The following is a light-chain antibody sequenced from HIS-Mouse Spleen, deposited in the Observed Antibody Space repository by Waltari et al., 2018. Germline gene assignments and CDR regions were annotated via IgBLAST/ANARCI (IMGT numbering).Light chain of an antibody. CDR3: QTWGPVV. J-gene: IGLJ2*01. Sequence: QLVLTQSPSASASLGASVKLTCTLSSGHSSYAIAWHQQQPEKGPRYLMKLNSDGSHSKGDGIPDRFSGSSSGAERYRTISSLQSEDEADYYCQTWGPVVFGGGTKLTVL. CDR2: LNSDGSH. V-gene: IGLV4-69*01. CDR1: SGHSSYA.